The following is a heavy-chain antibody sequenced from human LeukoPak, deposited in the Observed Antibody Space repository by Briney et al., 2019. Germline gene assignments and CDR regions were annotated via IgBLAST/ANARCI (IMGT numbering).Heavy chain of an antibody. V-gene: IGHV4-59*08. CDR2: IFYSGRT. D-gene: IGHD6-19*01. J-gene: IGHJ3*02. CDR3: ARPYSSGWYGAFDI. CDR1: GGSISSYY. Sequence: PSETLSLTCTVSGGSISSYYWSWMRQPPGKGLEWIGYIFYSGRTNYNPSLKSRLTISVDTSKNQFFLKPSSVTAADTAVYYCARPYSSGWYGAFDIWGQRTMVTVSS.